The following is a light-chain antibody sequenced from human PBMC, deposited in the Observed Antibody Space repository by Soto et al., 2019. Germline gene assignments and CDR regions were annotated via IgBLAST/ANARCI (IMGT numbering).Light chain of an antibody. CDR2: GVS. V-gene: IGLV2-14*01. J-gene: IGLJ2*01. Sequence: QSVLTQPASVSGSPGQSITISCTGTDSDVGGYNYVSWYQQHPGKAPKLLIYGVSDRPSGVSNRFSGSKSANTASLTISGLQAEDEADYYCSSFTSSITPHLLFGGGTKVTVL. CDR3: SSFTSSITPHLL. CDR1: DSDVGGYNY.